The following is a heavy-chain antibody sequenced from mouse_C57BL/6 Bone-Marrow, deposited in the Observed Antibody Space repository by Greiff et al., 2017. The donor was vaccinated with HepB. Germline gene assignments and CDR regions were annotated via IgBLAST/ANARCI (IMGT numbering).Heavy chain of an antibody. V-gene: IGHV1-53*01. CDR1: GYTFTSYW. D-gene: IGHD2-2*01. CDR2: INPSNGGT. CDR3: AREGASCGYDRDFDY. Sequence: QVQLQQSGTELVKPGASVKLSCKASGYTFTSYWMHWVKQRPGQGLEWIGNINPSNGGTNYNEKFKSKATLTVDKSSSTGYMQLSSLTSEDSAVYYCAREGASCGYDRDFDYWGQGTTLTVSS. J-gene: IGHJ2*01.